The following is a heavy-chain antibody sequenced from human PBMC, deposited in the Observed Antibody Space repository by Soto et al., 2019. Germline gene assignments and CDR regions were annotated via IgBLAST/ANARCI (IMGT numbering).Heavy chain of an antibody. D-gene: IGHD1-20*01. Sequence: PSEPMSLTSAVSGASIGGSCYYWVWLRQSPGKGPEWIGSVFYTGFTSYNPSLESRVSVSVDTSKSQFSLKLSAVTAADTAVYYCATSQKGYNWNYFDHWGQGALVTGSP. CDR2: VFYTGFT. V-gene: IGHV4-39*01. J-gene: IGHJ4*02. CDR3: ATSQKGYNWNYFDH. CDR1: GASIGGSCYY.